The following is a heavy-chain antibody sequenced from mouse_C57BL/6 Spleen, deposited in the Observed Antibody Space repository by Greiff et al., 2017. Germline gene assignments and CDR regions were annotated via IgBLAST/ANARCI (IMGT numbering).Heavy chain of an antibody. CDR1: GYSFTSYY. J-gene: IGHJ2*01. V-gene: IGHV1-66*01. D-gene: IGHD1-1*01. CDR3: ARENYYGSSYARDY. Sequence: QVQLQQSGPELVKPGASVKISCKASGYSFTSYYIHWVKQRPGQGLEWIGWIYPGSGNTKYNEKFKGKATLTADTSSSTAYMQLISLTSEDSAVYYCARENYYGSSYARDYWGQGTTLTVSS. CDR2: IYPGSGNT.